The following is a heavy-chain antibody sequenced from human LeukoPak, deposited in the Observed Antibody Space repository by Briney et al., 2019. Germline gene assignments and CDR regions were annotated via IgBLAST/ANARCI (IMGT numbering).Heavy chain of an antibody. V-gene: IGHV3-15*01. J-gene: IGHJ4*02. Sequence: GGSLSLSCAASAFTFSNAWMSWVRQAPGKGREWVGRVKSEADGGTTDYAAPVKGRFTIPREDSKNTLYLPMNSLKSEDTAVYYCTTDRFSGYPLADYWGQGTLVTVSS. D-gene: IGHD3-22*01. CDR1: AFTFSNAW. CDR3: TTDRFSGYPLADY. CDR2: VKSEADGGTT.